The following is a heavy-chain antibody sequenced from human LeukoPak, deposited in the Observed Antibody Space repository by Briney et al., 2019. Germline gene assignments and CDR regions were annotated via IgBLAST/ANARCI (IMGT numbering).Heavy chain of an antibody. CDR1: GFTFSSYG. V-gene: IGHV3-7*03. CDR3: ARRRRISMVRGVRDYYYGMDV. J-gene: IGHJ6*04. Sequence: GGSLRLSCAASGFTFSSYGMSWVRQAPGKGLEWVATINHVGGTKYYVDVVKGRFTISRDNAKNSLYLQMNSLRAEDTAVYYCARRRRISMVRGVRDYYYGMDVWGKGTTVTVSS. D-gene: IGHD3-10*01. CDR2: INHVGGTK.